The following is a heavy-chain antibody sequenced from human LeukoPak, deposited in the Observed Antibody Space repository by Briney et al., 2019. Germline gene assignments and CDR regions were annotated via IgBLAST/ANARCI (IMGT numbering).Heavy chain of an antibody. J-gene: IGHJ4*02. D-gene: IGHD2-2*01. CDR2: INPANGVT. Sequence: ASVKVSCTASGYTLALWIHWMRQAPGQGLEWMGYINPANGVTGLAQKFQGRVTVTRDTSIGTAYLELNGLKSDDPAMYFCARDYPHQRFEIWGQGTLVTVSS. V-gene: IGHV1-2*02. CDR3: ARDYPHQRFEI. CDR1: GYTLALW.